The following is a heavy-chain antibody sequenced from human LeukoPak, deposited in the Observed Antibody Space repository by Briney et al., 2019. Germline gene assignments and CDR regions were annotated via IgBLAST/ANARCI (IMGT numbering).Heavy chain of an antibody. CDR1: GFAFNNYA. V-gene: IGHV3-23*01. J-gene: IGHJ6*02. CDR2: ISDSGGST. CDR3: AKDLHWDLLRGTNYYYGMDV. Sequence: LPGGSLRLSCAASGFAFNNYAMSWVRQAPGKGLEWVSGISDSGGSTHYADSVKGRFTISRDNSKNTLYLQMNSLRAEDTAVYYCAKDLHWDLLRGTNYYYGMDVWGQGTTVTVSS. D-gene: IGHD1-26*01.